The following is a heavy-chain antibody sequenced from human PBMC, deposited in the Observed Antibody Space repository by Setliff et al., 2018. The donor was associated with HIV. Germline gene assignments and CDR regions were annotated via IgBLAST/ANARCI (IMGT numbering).Heavy chain of an antibody. CDR3: ARPYNTDSYYNILTGYYYGAFDI. V-gene: IGHV5-51*01. Sequence: GESLKISCKGSGYSFTSYWIGWVRQMPGQALEWMGIIYPGDSDTRYSPSFQGQVTMSADKSISIAYLQWSSLTASDTAIYYCARPYNTDSYYNILTGYYYGAFDIWGLGTKVTVSS. J-gene: IGHJ3*02. D-gene: IGHD3-9*01. CDR2: IYPGDSDT. CDR1: GYSFTSYW.